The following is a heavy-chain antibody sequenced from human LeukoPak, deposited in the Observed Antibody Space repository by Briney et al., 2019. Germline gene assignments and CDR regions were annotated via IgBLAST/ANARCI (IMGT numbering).Heavy chain of an antibody. CDR2: ISWDGGST. CDR3: AKGYCSSTSCSDYYYYYYMDA. V-gene: IGHV3-43D*03. D-gene: IGHD2-2*01. CDR1: GFTFDDYA. Sequence: GGSLRLSCAASGFTFDDYAMHWVRQAPGKGLEWVSLISWDGGSTYYADSVKGRFTISRDNSKNSLYLQMNSLRAEDTALYYCAKGYCSSTSCSDYYYYYYMDAWGKGTTVTVSS. J-gene: IGHJ6*03.